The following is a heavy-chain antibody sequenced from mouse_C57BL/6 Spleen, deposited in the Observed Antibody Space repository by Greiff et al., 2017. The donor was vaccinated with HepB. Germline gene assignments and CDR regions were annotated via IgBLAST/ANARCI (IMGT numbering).Heavy chain of an antibody. CDR1: GYTFTSYW. V-gene: IGHV1-61*01. D-gene: IGHD1-1*02. CDR3: ARKRGYYDPFAY. J-gene: IGHJ3*01. CDR2: IYPSDSET. Sequence: VQLQQPGAELVRPGSSVKLSCKASGYTFTSYWMDWVKQRPGQGLEWIGNIYPSDSETHYNQKFKDKATLTVDKSSSTAYMQLSSLTSEDSAVYYCARKRGYYDPFAYWGQGTLVTVSA.